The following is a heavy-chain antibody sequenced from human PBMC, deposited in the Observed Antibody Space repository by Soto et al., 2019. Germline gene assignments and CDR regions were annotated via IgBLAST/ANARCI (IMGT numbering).Heavy chain of an antibody. CDR1: GFTFSSYS. J-gene: IGHJ4*02. V-gene: IGHV3-21*01. D-gene: IGHD4-17*01. CDR3: ARAAYDYGDYRPDY. CDR2: IRSSSTYI. Sequence: NPGGSLRLSCAASGFTFSSYSMNWVRQAPGKGLEWVSSIRSSSTYIYYADSVKGRFTMSRDDAKNSLYLQMNSLRAEDTAVYYCARAAYDYGDYRPDYWGQGTLVTVSS.